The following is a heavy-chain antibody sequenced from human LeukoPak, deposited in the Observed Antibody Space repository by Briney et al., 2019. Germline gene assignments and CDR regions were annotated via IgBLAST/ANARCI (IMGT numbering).Heavy chain of an antibody. Sequence: PSETLSLTCTVSGGSSSSYYWSWIRQPPGKGLEWIGYSYYSGSTNYNPSLKSRVTISVDTSKNQFSLKLSSVTAADTAVYYCARADSERGYSYVNYFDYWGQGTLVTVSS. V-gene: IGHV4-59*01. CDR2: SYYSGST. J-gene: IGHJ4*02. CDR1: GGSSSSYY. CDR3: ARADSERGYSYVNYFDY. D-gene: IGHD5-18*01.